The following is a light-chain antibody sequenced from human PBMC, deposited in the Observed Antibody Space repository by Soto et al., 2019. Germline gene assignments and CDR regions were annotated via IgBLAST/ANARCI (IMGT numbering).Light chain of an antibody. V-gene: IGKV1-5*01. CDR3: QQYYSYLYT. CDR1: QSISAW. Sequence: DIQMTQSPSTLSASVGDRVTITCRASQSISAWLAWYQQKPCKAPNLMIYDASTLESGVPSRFSGSGSGTEFTLTISSMQPEDFATYYCQQYYSYLYTFGQGTKLEIK. J-gene: IGKJ2*01. CDR2: DAS.